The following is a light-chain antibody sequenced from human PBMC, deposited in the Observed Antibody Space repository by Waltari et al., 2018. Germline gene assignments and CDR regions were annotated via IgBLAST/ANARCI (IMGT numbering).Light chain of an antibody. V-gene: IGKV4-1*01. CDR3: QQYYSIPFT. CDR2: WAS. Sequence: DIVMTQSPDSLAVSLGERATINCNSSQSVLYNSDNKNYLAWYQQKPGHPPKLLIYWASTRESGVPDRFSGSGSGTDFTLTISSLQAEDVALYYCQQYYSIPFTFGPGTKLDIK. J-gene: IGKJ3*01. CDR1: QSVLYNSDNKNY.